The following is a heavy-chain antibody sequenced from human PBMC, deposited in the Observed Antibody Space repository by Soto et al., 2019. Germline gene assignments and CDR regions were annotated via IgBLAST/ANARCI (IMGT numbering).Heavy chain of an antibody. CDR1: GYTFTSYD. V-gene: IGHV1-8*01. D-gene: IGHD3-3*01. Sequence: SVKVSCKASGYTFTSYDINWVRQATGQGLEWMGWMNPNSGNTGYAQKFQGRVTMTRNTSISTAYMELSSLRSEDTAVYYCARVITIFGVVIIRAYYYGMDVWGQGTTVTVSS. J-gene: IGHJ6*02. CDR2: MNPNSGNT. CDR3: ARVITIFGVVIIRAYYYGMDV.